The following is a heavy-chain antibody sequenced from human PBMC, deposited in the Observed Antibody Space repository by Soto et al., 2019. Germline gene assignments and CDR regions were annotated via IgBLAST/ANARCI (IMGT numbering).Heavy chain of an antibody. V-gene: IGHV3-30-3*01. CDR1: GFTFSSYA. CDR2: ISYDGSNK. Sequence: GGSLRLSCAASGFTFSSYAMHWVRQAPGKGLEWVAVISYDGSNKYYADSVKGRFTISRDNSKNTLYLQMNSLRAEDTAVYHCARDRAVVVAATFDYWGQGTLVTVSS. D-gene: IGHD2-15*01. CDR3: ARDRAVVVAATFDY. J-gene: IGHJ4*02.